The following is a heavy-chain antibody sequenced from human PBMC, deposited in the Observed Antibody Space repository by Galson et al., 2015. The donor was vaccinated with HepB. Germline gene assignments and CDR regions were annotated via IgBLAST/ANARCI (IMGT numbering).Heavy chain of an antibody. J-gene: IGHJ6*02. D-gene: IGHD6-13*01. CDR1: GFTFRSYA. V-gene: IGHV3-30*04. CDR3: AVWYEIRLYYGMDV. Sequence: SLRLSCAGSGFTFRSYAMHWVRQAPGKGLEWLAVISNDGNRKYYADSAKGRFTISRDNSKNTLYLQVNSLRAEDTAVYYCAVWYEIRLYYGMDVWGQGTTVTVSS. CDR2: ISNDGNRK.